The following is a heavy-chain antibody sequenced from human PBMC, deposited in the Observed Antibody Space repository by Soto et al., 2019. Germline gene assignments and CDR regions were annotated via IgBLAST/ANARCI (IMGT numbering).Heavy chain of an antibody. CDR1: GFTFSSYS. CDR3: ARGRAVPSNFDY. J-gene: IGHJ4*02. CDR2: ISSSSSYI. Sequence: GGSLRLSCAASGFTFSSYSMNWVRQAPGKGLEWVSSISSSSSYIYYADSVKGRFTISRDNAKNSLYLQMNSLRAEDTAVYYCARGRAVPSNFDYWGQGTLVTVSS. D-gene: IGHD2-2*01. V-gene: IGHV3-21*01.